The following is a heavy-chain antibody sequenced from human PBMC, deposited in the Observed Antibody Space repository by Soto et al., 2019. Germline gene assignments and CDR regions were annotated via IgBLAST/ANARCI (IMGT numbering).Heavy chain of an antibody. D-gene: IGHD6-13*01. J-gene: IGHJ6*02. CDR1: GYTFTGYY. V-gene: IGHV1-2*02. CDR3: ARVWSAPVYYYYGMDV. CDR2: INPNSGGT. Sequence: ASVKVSCKASGYTFTGYYMHWVRQAPGQGLEWMGWINPNSGGTNYAQKFQGRVTMTRDTSISTAYMELSRLRSDDTAVYYCARVWSAPVYYYYGMDVWGQGTTVTVSS.